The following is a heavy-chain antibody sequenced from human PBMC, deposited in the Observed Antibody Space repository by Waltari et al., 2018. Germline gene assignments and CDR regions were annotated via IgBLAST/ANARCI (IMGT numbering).Heavy chain of an antibody. D-gene: IGHD3-9*01. CDR2: IYYSGST. V-gene: IGHV4-59*01. Sequence: QVQLQESGPGLVKPSETLSLTCTVSGGSISSYYWSWIRQPPGKGLEWIGYIYYSGSTNYNPSLKSRVTISVDTSKNQFSLKLSSVTAADTAVYYCARWTSDYDILTDYSLYYFDYWGQGTLVTVSS. CDR3: ARWTSDYDILTDYSLYYFDY. J-gene: IGHJ4*02. CDR1: GGSISSYY.